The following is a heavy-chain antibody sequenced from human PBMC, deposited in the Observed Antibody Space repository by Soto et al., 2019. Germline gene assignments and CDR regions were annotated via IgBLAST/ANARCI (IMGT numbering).Heavy chain of an antibody. CDR2: IIPIFGTA. CDR1: GGTFSSYA. J-gene: IGHJ3*02. Sequence: QVQLVQSGAEVKKPGSSVKVSCKASGGTFSSYAISWVRQAPGQGLEWMGGIIPIFGTANYAQKFQCRVTITAEEATSTAYMELSSLRSEDTAVYYCARGGGGSYTRGVAFESGGQGTMVTVSS. D-gene: IGHD1-26*01. CDR3: ARGGGGSYTRGVAFES. V-gene: IGHV1-69*01.